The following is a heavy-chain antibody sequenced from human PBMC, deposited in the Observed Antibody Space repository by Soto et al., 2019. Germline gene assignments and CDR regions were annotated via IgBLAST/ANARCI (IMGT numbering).Heavy chain of an antibody. CDR2: ISSSSSYI. CDR1: GFTFSSYS. CDR3: ARDSYYGSGSYFRRYYYYGMDV. J-gene: IGHJ6*02. Sequence: GSLRLSCAASGFTFSSYSMNWARQAPGKGLEWVSSISSSSSYIYYADSVKGRFTISRDNAKNSLYLQMNSLRAEDTAVYYCARDSYYGSGSYFRRYYYYGMDVWGQGTTVTVSS. V-gene: IGHV3-21*01. D-gene: IGHD3-10*01.